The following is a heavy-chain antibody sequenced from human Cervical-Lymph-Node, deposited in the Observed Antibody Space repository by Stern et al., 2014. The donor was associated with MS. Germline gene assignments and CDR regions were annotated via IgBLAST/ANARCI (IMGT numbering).Heavy chain of an antibody. V-gene: IGHV1-46*01. CDR3: TRAVGGVGRE. Sequence: QVQLMQSGPEVKKPGASVMVSCKPSGYTFTNYYIHWVRQAPGQGLEWMGIINPNGRVTASAQKVQGRLTLTRDTSTTTFYMRLITLTSEDTAMYYCTRAVGGVGREWGQGTLVFVSS. D-gene: IGHD3-16*01. CDR2: INPNGRVT. J-gene: IGHJ4*02. CDR1: GYTFTNYY.